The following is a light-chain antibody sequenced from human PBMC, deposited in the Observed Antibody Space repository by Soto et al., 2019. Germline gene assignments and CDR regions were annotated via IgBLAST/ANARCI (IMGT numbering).Light chain of an antibody. Sequence: QSVLTQPASVSGSPGQSITISCTGSSSDVGGYNYVSWYQQHPGKAPRLMIYEVNNRPSGVSNRFSGSKSDTTASLTISGLQPEDEADYYCSAYSDIDTKVFGTGTKVTVL. V-gene: IGLV2-14*01. J-gene: IGLJ1*01. CDR1: SSDVGGYNY. CDR2: EVN. CDR3: SAYSDIDTKV.